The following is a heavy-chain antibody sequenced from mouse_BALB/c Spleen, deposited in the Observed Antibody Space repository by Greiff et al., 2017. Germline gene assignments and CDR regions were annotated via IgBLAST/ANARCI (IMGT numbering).Heavy chain of an antibody. CDR3: AREGFITTVVATRDYAMDY. Sequence: EVKVVESGGGLVKPGGSLKLSCAASGFTFSDYYMYWVRQTPEKRLEWVATISDGGSYTYYPDSVKGRFTISRDNAKNNLYLQMSSLKSEDTAMYYCAREGFITTVVATRDYAMDYWGQGTSVTVSS. V-gene: IGHV5-4*02. D-gene: IGHD1-1*01. J-gene: IGHJ4*01. CDR1: GFTFSDYY. CDR2: ISDGGSYT.